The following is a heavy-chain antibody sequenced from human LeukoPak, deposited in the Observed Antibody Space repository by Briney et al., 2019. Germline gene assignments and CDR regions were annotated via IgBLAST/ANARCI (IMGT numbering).Heavy chain of an antibody. CDR2: IYYSGST. J-gene: IGHJ4*02. CDR3: ASGDNDPLFDY. CDR1: GGSISSGGYY. D-gene: IGHD1-1*01. Sequence: SQTLSVTCTVSGGSISSGGYYWSWIRQHPGKGLEWIGSIYYSGSTNYNPSLQGRVTISLDTSRNQFSLKLSSVTAADTAVYYCASGDNDPLFDYWGQGTLVTVSS. V-gene: IGHV4-31*03.